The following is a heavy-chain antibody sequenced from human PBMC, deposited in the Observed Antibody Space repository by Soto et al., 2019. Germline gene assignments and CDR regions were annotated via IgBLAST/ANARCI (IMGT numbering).Heavy chain of an antibody. CDR3: ARKVPHGSGRGNYMDV. D-gene: IGHD3-10*01. J-gene: IGHJ6*03. Sequence: SETLSLTYTAYGGSFRGYDVSWIRQPPGKGLEWIGEINHSGSTNYNPSLKSRVTISVDTSKNQFSLKLSSVTAADTAVYYCARKVPHGSGRGNYMDVWGKGTTVTVSS. CDR2: INHSGST. V-gene: IGHV4-34*01. CDR1: GGSFRGYD.